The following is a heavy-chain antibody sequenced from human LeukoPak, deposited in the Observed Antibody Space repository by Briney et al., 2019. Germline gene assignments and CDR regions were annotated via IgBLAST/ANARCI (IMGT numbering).Heavy chain of an antibody. V-gene: IGHV4-61*02. CDR2: IYTSGST. CDR3: AREKNYYYYYMDV. CDR1: GDSISSGSYY. Sequence: SETLSLTCTVSGDSISSGSYYWSWIRQPAGKGLEWIGRIYTSGSTNYNPSLKSRVTISVDTSKNQFSLKLSSVTAADTAVYYCAREKNYYYYYMDVWGKGTTVTISS. J-gene: IGHJ6*03.